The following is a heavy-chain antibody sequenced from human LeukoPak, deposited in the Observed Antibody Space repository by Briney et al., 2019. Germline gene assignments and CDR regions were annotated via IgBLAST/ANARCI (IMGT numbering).Heavy chain of an antibody. D-gene: IGHD5-18*01. J-gene: IGHJ4*02. Sequence: SESLSLTCTVSGGSVSNSLYYWSWIRQPPGKGLEWIGYIYYNGDTNYNPSLKSRVIISIDTSSNQFSLRLNSMTAADTAVYYCARVLRAASWRSYDYWGQGSLVTVSS. CDR3: ARVLRAASWRSYDY. CDR1: GGSVSNSLYY. V-gene: IGHV4-61*01. CDR2: IYYNGDT.